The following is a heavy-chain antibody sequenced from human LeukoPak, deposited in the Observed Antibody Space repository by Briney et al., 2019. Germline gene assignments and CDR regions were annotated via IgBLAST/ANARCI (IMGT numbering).Heavy chain of an antibody. CDR1: GFTFSSYA. J-gene: IGHJ4*02. D-gene: IGHD3-22*01. V-gene: IGHV3-30-3*01. CDR2: ISYDGSNK. CDR3: ARNYYDSSGYYFTTIFDY. Sequence: GGSLTLSCAASGFTFSSYAMHWVRQAPGKGLEWVAVISYDGSNKYYADSVKGRFTISRDNSKNTLYLQMNSLRAEDTAVYYCARNYYDSSGYYFTTIFDYWGQGTLVTVSS.